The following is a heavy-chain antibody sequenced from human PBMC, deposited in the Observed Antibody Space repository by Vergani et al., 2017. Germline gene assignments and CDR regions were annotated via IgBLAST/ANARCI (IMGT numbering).Heavy chain of an antibody. J-gene: IGHJ3*02. CDR1: GFTFDDYA. CDR3: ARDRLVYDYGGNSGAFDI. V-gene: IGHV3-9*01. D-gene: IGHD4-23*01. CDR2: ISWNSGSI. Sequence: EVQLVESGGGLVQPGRSLRLSCAASGFTFDDYAMHWVRQAPGKGLEWVSGISWNSGSIGYADSVKGRFTISRDNAKNSLYLQMNSLRAEDTAVYYCARDRLVYDYGGNSGAFDIWGQGTMVTVSS.